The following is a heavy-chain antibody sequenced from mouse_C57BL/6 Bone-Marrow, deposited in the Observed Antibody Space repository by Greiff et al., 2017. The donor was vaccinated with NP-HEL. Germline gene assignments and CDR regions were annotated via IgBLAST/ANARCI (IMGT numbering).Heavy chain of an antibody. CDR1: GYAFSSYW. CDR2: IYPGDGDT. CDR3: ARMIYYGYPDY. J-gene: IGHJ2*01. V-gene: IGHV1-80*01. D-gene: IGHD2-2*01. Sequence: VKLLESGAELVKPGASVKISCKASGYAFSSYWMNWVKQRPGKGLEWIGQIYPGDGDTNYNGKFKGKATLTADKSSSTAYMQLSSLTSEDSAVYFCARMIYYGYPDYWGQGTTLTVSS.